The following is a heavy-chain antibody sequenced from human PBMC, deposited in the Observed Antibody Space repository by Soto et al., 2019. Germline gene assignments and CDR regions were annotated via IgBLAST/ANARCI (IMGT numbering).Heavy chain of an antibody. CDR2: ISAYNGNT. J-gene: IGHJ4*02. D-gene: IGHD6-19*01. CDR1: GYTFTSYG. V-gene: IGHV1-18*01. Sequence: AAVKVSCKASGYTFTSYGISWVRQAPGQGLEWMGWISAYNGNTNYAQKLQGRVTMTTDTSTSTAYMELRSLRSDDTAVYYCASYRQWLRELDYWGQGTLVTVSS. CDR3: ASYRQWLRELDY.